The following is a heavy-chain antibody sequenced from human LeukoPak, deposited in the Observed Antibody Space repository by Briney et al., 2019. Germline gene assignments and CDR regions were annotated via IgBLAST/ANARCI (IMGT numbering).Heavy chain of an antibody. CDR1: GFTFSTIV. J-gene: IGHJ4*02. CDR3: VRGTGY. CDR2: ISSNGDNT. Sequence: GGTLRFSCSVSGFTFSTIVMHWLRQAPGKGLKYVSAISSNGDNTYYADSVKGRITIYRDNSKNTLYLQMSRLRADDTAVYYCVRGTGYWGQGTLVTVSS. V-gene: IGHV3-64D*06.